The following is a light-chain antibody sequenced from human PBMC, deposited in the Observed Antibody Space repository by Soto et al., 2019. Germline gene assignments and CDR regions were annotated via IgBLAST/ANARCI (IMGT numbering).Light chain of an antibody. V-gene: IGKV3-20*01. J-gene: IGKJ2*01. CDR1: QSVSSN. CDR3: QHYGTSPPRYI. Sequence: EIVLTQSPGTLSLSPGERATLSCRAIQSVSSNLAWYQQKPGQAPRLLIYGASTRAAGIPDRFSGSGSGTDFTLTISRLEPEDVAVYYCQHYGTSPPRYIFGQGTKVDIK. CDR2: GAS.